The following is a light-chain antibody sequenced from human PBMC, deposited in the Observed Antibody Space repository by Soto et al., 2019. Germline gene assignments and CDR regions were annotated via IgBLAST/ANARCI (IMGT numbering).Light chain of an antibody. V-gene: IGKV1-39*01. Sequence: DFQMTQSPSSLSASVGDRVTITCRASQNISNFLNWYRQKPGKAPKLLIYAASSLQSGVPSRFSGGGSGTDFTLSIVTLQPEDSGTYFCQQSYRLPLTFGGGTKVDIK. J-gene: IGKJ4*01. CDR2: AAS. CDR3: QQSYRLPLT. CDR1: QNISNF.